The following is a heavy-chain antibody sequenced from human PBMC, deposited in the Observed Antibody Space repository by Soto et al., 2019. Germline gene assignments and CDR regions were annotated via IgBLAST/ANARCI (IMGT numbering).Heavy chain of an antibody. CDR3: ARERATYYDFWSGYPWGFWFDP. CDR1: GFTFSSYA. V-gene: IGHV3-64*01. CDR2: ISSNGGST. J-gene: IGHJ5*02. D-gene: IGHD3-3*01. Sequence: GGSLRLSCAASGFTFSSYAMHWVRQAPGKGLEYVSAISSNGGSTYYANSVKGRFTMSRDNSKNTLYLQMGSLRAEDMAVYYCARERATYYDFWSGYPWGFWFDPWGQGTLVTVSS.